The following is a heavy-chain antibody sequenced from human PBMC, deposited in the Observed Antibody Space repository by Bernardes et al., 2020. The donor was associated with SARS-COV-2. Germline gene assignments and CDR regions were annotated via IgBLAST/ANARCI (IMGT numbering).Heavy chain of an antibody. Sequence: ASVKVSCKASGYTFTAYYFHWMRQAPGQGPEWMGWIAPENGDTNYTQKFQGRVTMTRDSSVNTVYMELASLTSDDTAVYYCARGIPWFDPWGQGTLVTVSS. V-gene: IGHV1-2*02. CDR1: GYTFTAYY. CDR2: IAPENGDT. D-gene: IGHD2-21*01. J-gene: IGHJ5*02. CDR3: ARGIPWFDP.